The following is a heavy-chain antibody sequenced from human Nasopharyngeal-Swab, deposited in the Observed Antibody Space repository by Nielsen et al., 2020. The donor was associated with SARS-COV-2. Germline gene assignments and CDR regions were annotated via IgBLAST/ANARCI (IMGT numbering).Heavy chain of an antibody. CDR1: GFTFDDYA. CDR3: PKLYGDYEDFDY. D-gene: IGHD4-17*01. Sequence: ARALRLSCAASGFTFDDYALNWVRQAPGKGLEWVAGISWNSGTKGYADSVKGRFTIPRANAKTSFYLQMNSLGAEATALYYSPKLYGDYEDFDYWGQGTLVTVSS. CDR2: ISWNSGTK. V-gene: IGHV3-9*01. J-gene: IGHJ4*02.